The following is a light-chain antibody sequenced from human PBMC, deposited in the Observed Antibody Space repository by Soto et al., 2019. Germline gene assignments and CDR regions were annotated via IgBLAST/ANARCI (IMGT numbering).Light chain of an antibody. CDR2: AVS. V-gene: IGLV2-14*03. J-gene: IGLJ1*01. CDR1: SSDIGGHNY. CDR3: ISYTDRQSYL. Sequence: LTQPASVSGSLGQSITISCTGTSSDIGGHNYVAWYQQFPGKSPKLMIYAVSDRPPGVSDRFSGSKSGITASLTISGLQTEDEADYYCISYTDRQSYLFGTGTKVTVL.